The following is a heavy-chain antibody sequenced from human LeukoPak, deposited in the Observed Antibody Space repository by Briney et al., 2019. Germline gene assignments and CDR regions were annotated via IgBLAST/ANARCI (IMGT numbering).Heavy chain of an antibody. J-gene: IGHJ4*02. CDR1: GFTFSSYG. V-gene: IGHV3-23*01. D-gene: IGHD3-3*01. CDR3: AKSYYDFWSGYYQTFDD. Sequence: GGSLRLSCAASGFTFSSYGMSWVRQAPGKGLEWVSAISGSGGSTYYADSVKGRFTISRDNSKNTLYLQMNSLRAEDTAVYYCAKSYYDFWSGYYQTFDDWGQGTLVTVSS. CDR2: ISGSGGST.